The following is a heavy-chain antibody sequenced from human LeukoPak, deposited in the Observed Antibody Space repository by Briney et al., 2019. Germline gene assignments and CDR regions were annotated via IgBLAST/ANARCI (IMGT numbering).Heavy chain of an antibody. D-gene: IGHD6-13*01. CDR1: GYTFTSYD. CDR3: ARVGNSSSWCEHAFDI. CDR2: IIPILGIA. J-gene: IGHJ3*02. V-gene: IGHV1-69*04. Sequence: GASVKVSCKAFGYTFTSYDINWVRQAPGQGLEWMGRIIPILGIANYAQKFQGRVTITADKSTSTSYMELSSLRSEYTAVYYSARVGNSSSWCEHAFDIWGQGTMVTVAS.